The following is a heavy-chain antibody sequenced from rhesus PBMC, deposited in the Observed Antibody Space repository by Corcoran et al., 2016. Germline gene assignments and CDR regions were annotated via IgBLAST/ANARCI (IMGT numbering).Heavy chain of an antibody. Sequence: EVQLVESGGGLVQPGGSLRLSCAASGFTFGIYDMSWVRRAPGTGLEWVSYNSYTGKTIDEADSVKGRFTISRDNAKNSRSLQMSSLRAEDTAVYYCTRVGGYSYGYFDYWGQGVLVTVSS. J-gene: IGHJ4*01. V-gene: IGHV3-136*01. CDR1: GFTFGIYD. CDR3: TRVGGYSYGYFDY. D-gene: IGHD5-36*01. CDR2: NSYTGKTI.